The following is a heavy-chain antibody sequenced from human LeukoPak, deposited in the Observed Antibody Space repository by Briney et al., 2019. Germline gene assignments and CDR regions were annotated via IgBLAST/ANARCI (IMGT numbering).Heavy chain of an antibody. CDR2: IYYSGST. CDR3: AREAVAGFDY. CDR1: GGSISSFY. D-gene: IGHD6-19*01. J-gene: IGHJ4*02. V-gene: IGHV4-59*01. Sequence: PSETLSLTCTVSGGSISSFYWNWIRQPPGKGLEWIGYIYYSGSTNSNPSLKSQVTISVDKSKNQFSLKLRSVTAADTAVYYCAREAVAGFDYWGQGTLVTVSS.